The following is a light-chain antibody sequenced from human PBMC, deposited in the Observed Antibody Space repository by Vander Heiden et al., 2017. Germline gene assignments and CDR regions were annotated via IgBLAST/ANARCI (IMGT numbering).Light chain of an antibody. Sequence: DIQMIQSPSYMSASIGDKVTITCQASHDIMNYLTWYQQKPGKAPKVLIYDASKLEIGIPARFSGSGSGAHFTFTISSLQPEGVASYYCQQYVNLFTFGPGTKVEIK. J-gene: IGKJ3*01. V-gene: IGKV1-33*01. CDR1: HDIMNY. CDR2: DAS. CDR3: QQYVNLFT.